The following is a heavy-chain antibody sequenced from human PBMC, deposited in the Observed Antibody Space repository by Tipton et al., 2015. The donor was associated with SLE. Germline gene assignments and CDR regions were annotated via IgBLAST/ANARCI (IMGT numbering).Heavy chain of an antibody. Sequence: TLSLTCTVFGGSISSYYWSWIRQPPGKGLEWIGHIYYSGSTNYNPSLKSRVTISVDTSKNQFSLKLSSVTAADTAVYYCAGITMVQGVTPWGQGTLVTVSS. J-gene: IGHJ5*02. CDR3: AGITMVQGVTP. CDR1: GGSISSYY. CDR2: IYYSGST. D-gene: IGHD3-10*01. V-gene: IGHV4-59*12.